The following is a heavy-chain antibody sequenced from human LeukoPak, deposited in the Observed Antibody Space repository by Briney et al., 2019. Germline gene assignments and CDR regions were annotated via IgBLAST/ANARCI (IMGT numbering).Heavy chain of an antibody. CDR1: GGSISSGSYY. CDR2: IYTSGST. J-gene: IGHJ3*01. D-gene: IGHD3-22*01. CDR3: ASRGHYYDSSGYFDDAFDF. V-gene: IGHV4-61*02. Sequence: SQTLSLTCTVSGGSISSGSYYWSWIRQPAGKGLEWIGRIYTSGSTNYNPSLKSRVTISVDTSKNQFSLKLSSVTAADTAVYYCASRGHYYDSSGYFDDAFDFWGQGTMVTVSS.